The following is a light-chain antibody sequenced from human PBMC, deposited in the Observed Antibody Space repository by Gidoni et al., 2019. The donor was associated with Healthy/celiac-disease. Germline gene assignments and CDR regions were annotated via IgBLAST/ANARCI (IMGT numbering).Light chain of an antibody. Sequence: QSVLTQPPAVSGAPGQRVTISCTRSSSNIGAGYDVHWYQQLPGTAPKLLIYGTSNRPSGVPDRFSGSKSGTSASLAITGLQAEDEADYYCHSYDSSLSGSVFGGGPKLTVL. J-gene: IGLJ3*02. V-gene: IGLV1-40*01. CDR2: GTS. CDR3: HSYDSSLSGSV. CDR1: SSNIGAGYD.